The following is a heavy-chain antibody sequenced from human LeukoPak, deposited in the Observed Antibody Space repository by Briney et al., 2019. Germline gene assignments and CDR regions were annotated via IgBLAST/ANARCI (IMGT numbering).Heavy chain of an antibody. Sequence: GGSLRLSCAASGFTFSSYAMSWVRQAPGKGLEWVSLISGSGCSTYYADSVKGRFTISRDNSKNTLYLKMNSLRAEDTAVFYCAKDRDDYVWGSYLGAFDIWGQGTMVTVSS. J-gene: IGHJ3*02. CDR1: GFTFSSYA. V-gene: IGHV3-23*01. CDR3: AKDRDDYVWGSYLGAFDI. D-gene: IGHD3-16*01. CDR2: ISGSGCST.